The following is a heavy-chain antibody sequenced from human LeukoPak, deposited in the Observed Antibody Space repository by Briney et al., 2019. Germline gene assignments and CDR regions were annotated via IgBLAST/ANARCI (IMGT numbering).Heavy chain of an antibody. CDR1: GYSFTSYW. CDR2: IYPGDSDT. V-gene: IGHV5-51*01. D-gene: IGHD2-2*01. Sequence: GESLKISCKGSGYSFTSYWIGWVRQMPGKGLEWMGIIYPGDSDTRYSPPFQGQVTISADKSISTAYLQWSSLKASDTAMYYCARPYCSSTSCFDYWGQGTLVTVSS. J-gene: IGHJ4*02. CDR3: ARPYCSSTSCFDY.